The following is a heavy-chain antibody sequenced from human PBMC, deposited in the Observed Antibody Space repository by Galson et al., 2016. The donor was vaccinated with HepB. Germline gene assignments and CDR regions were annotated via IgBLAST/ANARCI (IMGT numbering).Heavy chain of an antibody. V-gene: IGHV3-48*03. CDR1: GFTFSSYE. Sequence: SLRLSCAASGFTFSSYEMNWVRQAPGKGLEWLSYISSNGNTIYYADSVKGRFTISRDNAEKSLYLQMNSLRAEDTALYYCVRDSRGGSRFYYYGLDVWGQGTRSQSP. CDR2: ISSNGNTI. CDR3: VRDSRGGSRFYYYGLDV. J-gene: IGHJ6*02. D-gene: IGHD3-10*01.